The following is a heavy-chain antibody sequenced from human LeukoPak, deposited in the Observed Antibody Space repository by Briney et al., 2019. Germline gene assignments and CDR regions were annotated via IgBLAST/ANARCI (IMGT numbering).Heavy chain of an antibody. Sequence: APVKVSCKASGYTFTSYGISWVRQAPGQGLEWMGWISAYNGNTNYAQKLQGRVTMTTDTSTSTAYMELRSLRSDDTAVYYCARDQDSSSWYPQYYYYGMDVWGQGTTVTVSS. CDR3: ARDQDSSSWYPQYYYYGMDV. J-gene: IGHJ6*02. CDR2: ISAYNGNT. D-gene: IGHD6-13*01. V-gene: IGHV1-18*01. CDR1: GYTFTSYG.